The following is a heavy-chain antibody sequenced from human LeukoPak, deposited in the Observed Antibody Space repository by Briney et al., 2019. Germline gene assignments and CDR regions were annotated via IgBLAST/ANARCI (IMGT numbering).Heavy chain of an antibody. V-gene: IGHV4-59*08. D-gene: IGHD6-19*01. CDR3: ATVPGDY. J-gene: IGHJ4*02. Sequence: SETLSLTCTVSGASISNYYWTWIRQPPGKGLEWIGYIYYNGYTDYNPSLKSRVTISLDTSKNQFSLKLSSVTATDTAVYYCATVPGDYWGQGTLVTVSS. CDR2: IYYNGYT. CDR1: GASISNYY.